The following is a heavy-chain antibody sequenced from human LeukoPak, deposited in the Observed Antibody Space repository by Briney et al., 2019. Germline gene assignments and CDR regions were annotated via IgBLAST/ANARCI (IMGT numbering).Heavy chain of an antibody. CDR1: GYTFTSYY. CDR3: ARVYDIFGSGSHSDF. J-gene: IGHJ4*02. V-gene: IGHV1-2*02. CDR2: INPNSGDR. D-gene: IGHD3-10*01. Sequence: ASVKVSCTASGYTFTSYYIHWVRQAPGQGLEWMGWINPNSGDRNSAQKFRVRVTMTRDTSISTAYMELSRLRSDDTAVYYCARVYDIFGSGSHSDFWGQGTLVTVSS.